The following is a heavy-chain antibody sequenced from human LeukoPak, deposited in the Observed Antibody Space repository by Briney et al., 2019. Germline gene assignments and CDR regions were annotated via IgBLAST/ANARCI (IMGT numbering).Heavy chain of an antibody. J-gene: IGHJ4*02. D-gene: IGHD6-19*01. Sequence: GSLRLSCEASGFTFGGSAMSWVRQAPGKGLEWISDISGAGRETYYADSVKGRFTISRDNSKNTLYLQLNSLGAEDTAVYFCAKIDSPRVGWRAPFDYWGQGTLVTVSS. CDR3: AKIDSPRVGWRAPFDY. CDR1: GFTFGGSA. CDR2: ISGAGRET. V-gene: IGHV3-23*01.